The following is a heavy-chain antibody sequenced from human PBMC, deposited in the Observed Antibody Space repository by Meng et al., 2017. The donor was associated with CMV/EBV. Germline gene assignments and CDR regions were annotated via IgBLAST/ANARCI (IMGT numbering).Heavy chain of an antibody. CDR2: IYYSGST. CDR1: GGSISSSSYY. Sequence: SETLSLTCTVSGGSISSSSYYWGWIRQPPGKGLEWIGSIYYSGSTYYNLSLKSRVTISVDTSKNQFSLKLSSVTAADTAVYYCARQGYYYDIGWFDPWGQGTLVTVSS. CDR3: ARQGYYYDIGWFDP. J-gene: IGHJ5*02. D-gene: IGHD3-22*01. V-gene: IGHV4-39*01.